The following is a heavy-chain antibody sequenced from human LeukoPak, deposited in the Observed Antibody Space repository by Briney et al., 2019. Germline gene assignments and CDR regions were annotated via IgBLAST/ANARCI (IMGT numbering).Heavy chain of an antibody. Sequence: GGSLRLSCAAAGLTFSRYAMTWVRQAPGKGLEWVSSIPVSGDPTYYADSVRGRFTVSRDNSKSSLYPQMNGLRAEDTALYYCAKDPNSDYVGAFDMWGQGTMVTVSS. V-gene: IGHV3-23*01. CDR3: AKDPNSDYVGAFDM. D-gene: IGHD4-23*01. CDR1: GLTFSRYA. CDR2: IPVSGDPT. J-gene: IGHJ3*02.